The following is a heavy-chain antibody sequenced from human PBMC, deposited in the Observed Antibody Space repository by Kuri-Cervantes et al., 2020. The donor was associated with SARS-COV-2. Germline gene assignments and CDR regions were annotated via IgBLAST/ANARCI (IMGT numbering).Heavy chain of an antibody. Sequence: GGSLRLSCAASGFTFSSYSMNWVRQAPGKGREWVSSISSSSSYIYYADSVKGRFTISRDNAKNSLYLQMNSLRAEDTAVYYCARDRAYSSSWRRTNWFDPWGQGTLVTVSS. CDR1: GFTFSSYS. J-gene: IGHJ5*02. V-gene: IGHV3-21*01. D-gene: IGHD6-13*01. CDR2: ISSSSSYI. CDR3: ARDRAYSSSWRRTNWFDP.